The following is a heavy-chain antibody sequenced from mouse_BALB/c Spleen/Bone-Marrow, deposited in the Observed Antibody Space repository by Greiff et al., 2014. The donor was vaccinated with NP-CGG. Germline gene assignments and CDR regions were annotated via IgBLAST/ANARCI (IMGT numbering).Heavy chain of an antibody. V-gene: IGHV7-3*02. J-gene: IGHJ2*01. CDR3: ARDRGLTYSDY. CDR2: IRNKANGYTT. Sequence: EVQRVESGGGLVQPGGSLRLSCATSGFTFTDYYMSWVRQPPGKALEWLGFIRNKANGYTTEYSASVKGRFTISRDNSQSILYLQMNTLRAEDSATYYCARDRGLTYSDYWGQGTTLTVSS. CDR1: GFTFTDYY. D-gene: IGHD2-4*01.